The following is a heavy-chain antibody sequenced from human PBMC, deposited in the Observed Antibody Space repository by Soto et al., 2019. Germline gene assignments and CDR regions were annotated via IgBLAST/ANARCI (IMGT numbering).Heavy chain of an antibody. Sequence: ASVKVSCKASGYTFTDYYIHWVRQAPGQGLEWMGWINPNSGVTDYAQNFQGRVTMTRDTSISTTYMELTRLTSDDSAVYYCTRVKGQFYDFWSGLYGMDVWGQGTTVTVSS. D-gene: IGHD3-3*01. V-gene: IGHV1-2*02. J-gene: IGHJ6*02. CDR1: GYTFTDYY. CDR2: INPNSGVT. CDR3: TRVKGQFYDFWSGLYGMDV.